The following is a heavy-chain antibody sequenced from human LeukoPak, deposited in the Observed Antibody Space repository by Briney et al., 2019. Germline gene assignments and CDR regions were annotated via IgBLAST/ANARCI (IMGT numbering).Heavy chain of an antibody. CDR3: ARDRGSYFFGAFDI. V-gene: IGHV1-18*01. CDR1: GYTFTSYG. J-gene: IGHJ3*02. Sequence: ASVKVSCKASGYTFTSYGISWVRQAPGQGLEWMGWISAYNGNTNYAQKLQGRVTMTTDTSTSTAYMELRSLRSDDTAVYYCARDRGSYFFGAFDIWGQGTMVTVSS. D-gene: IGHD3-10*01. CDR2: ISAYNGNT.